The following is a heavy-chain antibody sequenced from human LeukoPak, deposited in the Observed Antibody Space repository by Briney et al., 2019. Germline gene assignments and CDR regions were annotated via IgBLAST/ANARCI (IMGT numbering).Heavy chain of an antibody. D-gene: IGHD5/OR15-5a*01. Sequence: PGGSLRLSCAASGFTFSDYYMSWIRQAPGKGLEWVSYISSSGSTIYYADSVKGRFTISRDNSKNTMYLQMNDLRPEDTAVYYCAKDSVGILQHWGQGTLVTVSS. V-gene: IGHV3-11*04. J-gene: IGHJ1*01. CDR1: GFTFSDYY. CDR2: ISSSGSTI. CDR3: AKDSVGILQH.